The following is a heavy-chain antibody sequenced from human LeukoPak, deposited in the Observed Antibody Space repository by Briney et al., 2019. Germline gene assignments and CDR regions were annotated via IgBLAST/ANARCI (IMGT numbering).Heavy chain of an antibody. D-gene: IGHD5-18*01. Sequence: GSLRLSCAASGFTFSSYSMNWVRQAPGKGLEWVSYISSSSTIYYADSVKGRFTISRDNAKNSLYLQMNSLRAEDTAVYYCARDLMSPWIQLWFQLHYYYYYMDVWGKGTTVTVSS. J-gene: IGHJ6*03. V-gene: IGHV3-48*01. CDR1: GFTFSSYS. CDR3: ARDLMSPWIQLWFQLHYYYYYMDV. CDR2: ISSSSTI.